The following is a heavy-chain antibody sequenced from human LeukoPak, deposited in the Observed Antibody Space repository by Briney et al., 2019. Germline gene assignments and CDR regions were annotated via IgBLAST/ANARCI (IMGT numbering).Heavy chain of an antibody. CDR1: GYSFTNYA. CDR2: ISGYNGDT. V-gene: IGHV1-18*01. J-gene: IGHJ4*02. CDR3: AREMWTTVTGRPASNFDY. Sequence: ASVKVSCKASGYSFTNYAISWVRQAPGQGLEWMGWISGYNGDTNCAQKFQGRVTMTTDTSTTTVYMELRSLRSDDTAVYYCAREMWTTVTGRPASNFDYWGQGTLVTVSS. D-gene: IGHD4-17*01.